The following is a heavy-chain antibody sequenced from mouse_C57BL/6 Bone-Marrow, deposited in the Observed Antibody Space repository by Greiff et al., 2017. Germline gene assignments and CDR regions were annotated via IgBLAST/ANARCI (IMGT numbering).Heavy chain of an antibody. J-gene: IGHJ1*03. Sequence: EVKLVESGGDLVKPGGSLKLSCAASGFTFSSYGMSWVRQTPDKRLEWVATISSGGSYTYYLDSVKGRFTISRDNAKNTLYLQMSSLKSEDTAMYYCARHRYFDVWGTGTTVTVSS. CDR3: ARHRYFDV. CDR1: GFTFSSYG. V-gene: IGHV5-6*01. CDR2: ISSGGSYT.